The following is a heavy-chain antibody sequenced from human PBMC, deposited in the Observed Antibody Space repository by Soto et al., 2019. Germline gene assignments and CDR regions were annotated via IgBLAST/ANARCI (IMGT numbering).Heavy chain of an antibody. CDR2: IIPIFGTA. D-gene: IGHD3-10*01. J-gene: IGHJ6*02. Sequence: SVKVSCKASGGTFSSYAISWVRQAPGQGLEWMGGIIPIFGTANYAQKFQGRVTITADESTSTAYMELSSLRSEDTAVYYCARGGINYYGSGSPYGMDVWGQGTTVTV. V-gene: IGHV1-69*13. CDR1: GGTFSSYA. CDR3: ARGGINYYGSGSPYGMDV.